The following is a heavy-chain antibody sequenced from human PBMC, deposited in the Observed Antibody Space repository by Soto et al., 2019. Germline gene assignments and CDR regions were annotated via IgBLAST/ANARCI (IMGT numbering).Heavy chain of an antibody. CDR3: ARVPRSRFDP. D-gene: IGHD3-16*01. V-gene: IGHV4-31*03. J-gene: IGHJ5*02. CDR2: INHSGST. Sequence: SETLSLTCTVSGGSISSGGYYWSWIRQPPGKGLEWIGEINHSGSTNYNPSLKSRVTISVDTSKNQFSLKLSSVTAADTAVYYCARVPRSRFDPWGQGTLVTVSS. CDR1: GGSISSGGYY.